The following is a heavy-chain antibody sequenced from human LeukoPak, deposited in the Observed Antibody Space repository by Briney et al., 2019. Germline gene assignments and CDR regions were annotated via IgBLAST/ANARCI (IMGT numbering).Heavy chain of an antibody. J-gene: IGHJ4*02. Sequence: SETLSLTCTVSGGSISSGGYYWSWIRQPPGKGLEWIGYIYHSGSTYYNPSLKSRVTISVDRSKNQFSLKPSSVTAADTAVYYCARAPPDSSGYPFDYWGQGTLVTVSS. CDR3: ARAPPDSSGYPFDY. CDR2: IYHSGST. D-gene: IGHD3-22*01. CDR1: GGSISSGGYY. V-gene: IGHV4-30-2*01.